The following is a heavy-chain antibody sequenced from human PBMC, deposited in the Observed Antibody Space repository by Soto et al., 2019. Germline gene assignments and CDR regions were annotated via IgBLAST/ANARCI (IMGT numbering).Heavy chain of an antibody. J-gene: IGHJ4*02. CDR1: GGSISSYY. Sequence: SETLSLTCTVSGGSISSYYWSWIRQPPGKGLEWIGYIYYSGSTNYNPSLKSRVTISVDTSKSRFSLKLSSVTAADTAVYYCATSPRNYYDTYDYWGQGTLVTVS. CDR3: ATSPRNYYDTYDY. CDR2: IYYSGST. V-gene: IGHV4-59*01. D-gene: IGHD3-22*01.